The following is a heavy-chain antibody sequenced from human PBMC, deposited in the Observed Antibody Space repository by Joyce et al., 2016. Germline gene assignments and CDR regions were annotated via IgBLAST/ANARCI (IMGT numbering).Heavy chain of an antibody. D-gene: IGHD6-19*01. CDR2: MSTAGGAI. CDR1: GFTFSSYS. V-gene: IGHV3-48*01. Sequence: EVQLVESGGGLVHSGGTLRLSCAASGFTFSSYSMNWVRQAPGKGMEWVSYMSTAGGAIYYADSVMGRFTISRDNAKNSLYLQMNSLRAEDTAVYYCARDPGYTTGWYALDIWGHGTMVTVSS. J-gene: IGHJ3*02. CDR3: ARDPGYTTGWYALDI.